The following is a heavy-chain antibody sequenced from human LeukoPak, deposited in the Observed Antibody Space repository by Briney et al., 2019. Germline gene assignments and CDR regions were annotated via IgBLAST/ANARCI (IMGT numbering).Heavy chain of an antibody. V-gene: IGHV3-48*03. J-gene: IGHJ4*02. D-gene: IGHD6-13*01. CDR1: GFTFSSYE. CDR3: AKDNAAAAGTDFDY. CDR2: ISSSGSTI. Sequence: PGGSLRLSCAASGFTFSSYEMNWVRQAPGKGLEWVSYISSSGSTIYYADSVKGRFTISRDNAKNSLYLQMNSLRAEDTALYYCAKDNAAAAGTDFDYWGQGTLVTVSS.